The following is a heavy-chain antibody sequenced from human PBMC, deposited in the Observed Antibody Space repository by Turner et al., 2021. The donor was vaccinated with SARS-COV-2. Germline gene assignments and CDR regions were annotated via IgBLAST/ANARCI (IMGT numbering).Heavy chain of an antibody. J-gene: IGHJ4*02. Sequence: QVQLVESGGDVSQPGRPLRLSCAASTFIFSHYGMHWVRQAPGRGLEWVAHIRYDGSEKYYAESVKDRFTISRDNSKNTLYLQVNSLRAEDSAVYYCARDILVAGTKHFDTWGQGTLVTVSS. V-gene: IGHV3-33*01. D-gene: IGHD2-21*01. CDR2: IRYDGSEK. CDR3: ARDILVAGTKHFDT. CDR1: TFIFSHYG.